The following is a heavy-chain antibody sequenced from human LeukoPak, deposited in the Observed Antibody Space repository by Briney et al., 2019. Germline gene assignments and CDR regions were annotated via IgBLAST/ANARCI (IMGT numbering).Heavy chain of an antibody. Sequence: GGSLRLSCAASGFTFSSYGVHWVRQAPGKGLEWVAFIRYDGSIKYYADSVKGRFTIFRDNSKNTLYLQLNSLRTEDTAVYHCAKDRCSATSCRPHYYYYYMDVWGKGTTVTISS. CDR1: GFTFSSYG. CDR3: AKDRCSATSCRPHYYYYYMDV. J-gene: IGHJ6*03. V-gene: IGHV3-30*02. D-gene: IGHD2-2*01. CDR2: IRYDGSIK.